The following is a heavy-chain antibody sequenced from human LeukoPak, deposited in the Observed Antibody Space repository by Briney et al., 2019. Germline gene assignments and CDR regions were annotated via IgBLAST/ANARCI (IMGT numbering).Heavy chain of an antibody. CDR1: GCTISSYY. CDR2: IYTSGS. CDR3: ARDPKGYGEADY. Sequence: PSETLSLTCTVSGCTISSYYWSWIRQPAGKGLEWIGRIYTSGSNYNPSLKSRVTISVDKSKNQFSLKLNSVTAADTAVYYCARDPKGYGEADYWGQGNLVTVSS. D-gene: IGHD4-17*01. J-gene: IGHJ4*02. V-gene: IGHV4-4*07.